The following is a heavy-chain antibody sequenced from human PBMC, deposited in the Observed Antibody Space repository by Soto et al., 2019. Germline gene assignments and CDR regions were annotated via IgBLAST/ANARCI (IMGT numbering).Heavy chain of an antibody. CDR3: ASRAMAVTWLDP. V-gene: IGHV1-69*13. Sequence: GASVKVSCKVSGGTDGTYSINWVRQAPGQGLEWMGAIIPILSTTNYAQRFQGRVTITADESTGTVYLELTSLKFEDTALYYCASRAMAVTWLDPWGQGTMVTVYS. CDR1: GGTDGTYS. D-gene: IGHD6-19*01. J-gene: IGHJ5*02. CDR2: IIPILSTT.